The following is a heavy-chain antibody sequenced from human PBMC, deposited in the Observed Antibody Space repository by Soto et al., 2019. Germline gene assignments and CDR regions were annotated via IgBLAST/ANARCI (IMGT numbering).Heavy chain of an antibody. Sequence: QVQLVESGGGVVQPGRSLRLSCAASGFTFSSYAMHWVRQAPGKGLEWVALISYAGSSEYYADSVKGRFTISRDNSKNTLFLQMNSLRPEDTAVYYCARDRVVREVYYYGMDVWGQGTTVTVSS. CDR3: ARDRVVREVYYYGMDV. CDR1: GFTFSSYA. V-gene: IGHV3-30-3*01. D-gene: IGHD3-10*01. J-gene: IGHJ6*02. CDR2: ISYAGSSE.